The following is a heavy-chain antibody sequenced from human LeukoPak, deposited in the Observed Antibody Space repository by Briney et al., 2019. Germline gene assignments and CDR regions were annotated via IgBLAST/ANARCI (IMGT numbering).Heavy chain of an antibody. CDR3: ARAPSPASYAMDV. V-gene: IGHV1-8*01. J-gene: IGHJ6*02. Sequence: ASVTVSCKASGYTFRSFDVNWVRQATGQGLEWMGWMNPNSGNTGYAQEFQGRVTMTRITSINTAYMEVSGLTSEDTAVYYCARAPSPASYAMDVWGQGTTVTVSS. CDR1: GYTFRSFD. CDR2: MNPNSGNT.